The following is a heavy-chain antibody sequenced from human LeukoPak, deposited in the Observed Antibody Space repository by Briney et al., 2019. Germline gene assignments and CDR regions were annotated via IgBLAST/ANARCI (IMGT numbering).Heavy chain of an antibody. Sequence: GASVKVSCKVSGYTLTELSMHWVRQAPGQGLEGLGGFDPEDGETIYAQKFQGRVTMTEDTSTDTAYMELSSLRSEDTAVYYCATDRPLYGMDVWGQGTTVTVSS. V-gene: IGHV1-24*01. CDR3: ATDRPLYGMDV. CDR1: GYTLTELS. CDR2: FDPEDGET. J-gene: IGHJ6*02.